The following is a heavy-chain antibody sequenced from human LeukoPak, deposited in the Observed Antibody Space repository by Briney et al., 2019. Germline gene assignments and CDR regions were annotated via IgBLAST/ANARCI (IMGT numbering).Heavy chain of an antibody. J-gene: IGHJ4*02. CDR2: ISYDGSNK. D-gene: IGHD3-22*01. CDR1: GFTFSTYG. CDR3: AKALGGYNDRSGYFDY. V-gene: IGHV3-30*18. Sequence: PGRSLRLSCAASGFTFSTYGMPWVRQAPGKGLEWVTVISYDGSNKYYADSVKGRFTISRDNSKNTLYLQMNSLRAEDTAVYYCAKALGGYNDRSGYFDYWGQGTLVTVSS.